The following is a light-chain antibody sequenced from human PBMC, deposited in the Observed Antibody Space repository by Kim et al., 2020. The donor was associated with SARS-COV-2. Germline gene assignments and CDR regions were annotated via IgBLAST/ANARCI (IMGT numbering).Light chain of an antibody. V-gene: IGLV3-25*03. CDR1: ILPKSY. CDR2: KDT. Sequence: SYELTQSPSVSVSPGQTASITCSGDILPKSYAYWYKQKPGQAPVMVIYKDTERPSGIPERFSGSSSGTTVTLTISGVQAEDAADYYCQSADSSGTYYVFGSGTKVTVL. J-gene: IGLJ1*01. CDR3: QSADSSGTYYV.